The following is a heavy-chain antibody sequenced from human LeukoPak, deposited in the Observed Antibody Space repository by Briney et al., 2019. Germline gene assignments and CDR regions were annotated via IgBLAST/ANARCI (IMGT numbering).Heavy chain of an antibody. D-gene: IGHD3-22*01. CDR3: ARAQRPDYYDSSGCTVDY. CDR1: GGSFSGYY. CDR2: INHSGST. J-gene: IGHJ4*02. Sequence: SETLSLTCAVYGGSFSGYYRSWIRQPPGKGLEWIGEINHSGSTNYNPSLKSRVTISVDTSKNQFSLKLSSVTAADTAVYYCARAQRPDYYDSSGCTVDYWGQGTLVTVSS. V-gene: IGHV4-34*01.